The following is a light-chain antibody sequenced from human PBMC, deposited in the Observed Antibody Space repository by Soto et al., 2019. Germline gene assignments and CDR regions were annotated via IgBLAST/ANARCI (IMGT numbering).Light chain of an antibody. V-gene: IGKV1-39*01. CDR3: KQSYTTPV. J-gene: IGKJ2*01. CDR1: QSISRS. CDR2: AAS. Sequence: DIQMTQSPSALAASVGDRVTFTCRATQSISRSLNWYQQKPGKAPKLLIYAASTLQSGVPSRFSGSGSGTDFSLTINSLQPEDAATYYCKQSYTTPVFGQGTKLEIK.